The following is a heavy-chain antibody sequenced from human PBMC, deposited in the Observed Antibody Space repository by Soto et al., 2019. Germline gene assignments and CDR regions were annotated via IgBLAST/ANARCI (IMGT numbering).Heavy chain of an antibody. D-gene: IGHD2-2*01. CDR2: IYHSGST. CDR3: ARDRNVVVLDAMMPSYYYGMDV. V-gene: IGHV4-4*02. J-gene: IGHJ6*02. CDR1: GGSISSSNW. Sequence: PAETLCLTCAVSGGSISSSNWCSLVRQPPGKGLEWIGEIYHSGSTNYNPSLKSRVTISVDKSKNQFSLKLSSVTAADKAVYYCARDRNVVVLDAMMPSYYYGMDVWGQGTTVTVSS.